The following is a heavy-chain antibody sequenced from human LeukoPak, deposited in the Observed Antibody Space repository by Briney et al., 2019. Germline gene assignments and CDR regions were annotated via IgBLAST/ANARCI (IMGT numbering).Heavy chain of an antibody. D-gene: IGHD3-9*01. J-gene: IGHJ4*02. CDR1: GGSISSYY. V-gene: IGHV4-59*08. CDR2: IYYSGST. Sequence: SETLSLTCTVSGGSISSYYWSWIRQPPGKGLEWIAYIYYSGSTNYNPSLKSRVTISVDTSKNQFSLKLSSVTAADTAVYYCARAYYDILTDYYNVPSYYFDYWGQGTQVTVSS. CDR3: ARAYYDILTDYYNVPSYYFDY.